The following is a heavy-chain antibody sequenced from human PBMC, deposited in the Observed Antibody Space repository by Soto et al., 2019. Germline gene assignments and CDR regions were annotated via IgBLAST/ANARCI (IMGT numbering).Heavy chain of an antibody. V-gene: IGHV1-69*01. J-gene: IGHJ4*02. CDR3: ASPLKWSGYYIALDY. CDR2: IIPIFDTI. D-gene: IGHD3-3*01. CDR1: GATFSSFA. Sequence: QVQLLQSGAEVKKPGSSVKVSCKASGATFSSFAFSWVRQAPGQGLEWMGVIIPIFDTISYAQKFQGRVTITADEATRTAYRELNSLTSDDTAVYYCASPLKWSGYYIALDYWGQGTLVIVSS.